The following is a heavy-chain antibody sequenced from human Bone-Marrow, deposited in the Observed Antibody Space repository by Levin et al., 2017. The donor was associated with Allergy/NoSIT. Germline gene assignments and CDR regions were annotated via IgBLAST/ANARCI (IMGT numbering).Heavy chain of an antibody. J-gene: IGHJ4*02. V-gene: IGHV4-30-4*01. Sequence: PSETLSLTCTVSGGSIGSSDYYWSWIRQTQGKGLEWIGCIYYLGHTYYDRSLKSRVAISVDTSKNQLSLKLRSVTAADTAVYYCARGGMYYHDSSGYPFDFWGQGTQVTVSS. CDR1: GGSIGSSDYY. CDR2: IYYLGHT. CDR3: ARGGMYYHDSSGYPFDF. D-gene: IGHD3-22*01.